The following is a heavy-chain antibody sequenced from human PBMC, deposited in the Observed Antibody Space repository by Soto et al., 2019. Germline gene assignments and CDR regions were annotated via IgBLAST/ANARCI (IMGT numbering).Heavy chain of an antibody. V-gene: IGHV3-33*01. Sequence: PGGSLRLSCEAAGFTFSNFGMNWVRQAPGKGLEWVARVWYDGSSKYYVDSVKGRFTICRDNSKETVYLQRNSLRAEDTGVYYCARPVQINYAGIDVCSRGTTVAVSS. CDR1: GFTFSNFG. D-gene: IGHD2-2*01. CDR2: VWYDGSSK. CDR3: ARPVQINYAGIDV. J-gene: IGHJ6*04.